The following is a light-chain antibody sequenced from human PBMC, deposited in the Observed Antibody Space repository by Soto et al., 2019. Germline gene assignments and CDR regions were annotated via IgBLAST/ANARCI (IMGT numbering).Light chain of an antibody. CDR1: QSFISIY. V-gene: IGKV3-20*01. J-gene: IGKJ5*01. CDR2: GAS. Sequence: EIVLTQSPGTLSLSPGERSTLSCSASQSFISIYLAWSQQPPGRAPRLLICGASSRATGIPDRFSGSGSGTDFTLTIRRLEPEDFAVYYCQQYGSSPPITFGQGTRLEIK. CDR3: QQYGSSPPIT.